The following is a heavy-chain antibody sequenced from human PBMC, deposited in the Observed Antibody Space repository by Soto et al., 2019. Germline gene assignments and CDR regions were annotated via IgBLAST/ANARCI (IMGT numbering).Heavy chain of an antibody. Sequence: GASVKVSCKASGGTFSSYAISWVRQAPGQGLEWMGGIIPIFGTANYAQKFQGRVTITADESTSTAYMELSSLRSEDTAVYYCARDPMVRGANKRNYYYYGMDVWGQGTTVTVSS. CDR3: ARDPMVRGANKRNYYYYGMDV. CDR1: GGTFSSYA. V-gene: IGHV1-69*13. J-gene: IGHJ6*02. D-gene: IGHD3-10*01. CDR2: IIPIFGTA.